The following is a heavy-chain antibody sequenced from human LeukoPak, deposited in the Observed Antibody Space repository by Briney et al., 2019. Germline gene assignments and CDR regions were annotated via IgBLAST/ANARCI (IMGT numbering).Heavy chain of an antibody. D-gene: IGHD2-2*01. J-gene: IGHJ4*02. V-gene: IGHV1-69*05. CDR1: GGTFSGYA. CDR2: IIPIFGTA. CDR3: ASGKYCSSTSCYFYYDSSGHAY. Sequence: SVKVSCKASGGTFSGYAISWVRQAPGQGLEWMGGIIPIFGTANYAQKFQGRVTITTDESTSTAYMELSSLRSEDTAVYYCASGKYCSSTSCYFYYDSSGHAYWGQGTLVTVSS.